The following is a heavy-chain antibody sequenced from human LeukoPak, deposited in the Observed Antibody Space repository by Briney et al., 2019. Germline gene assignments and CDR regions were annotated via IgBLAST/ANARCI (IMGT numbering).Heavy chain of an antibody. CDR3: ARGRGCSSTSCYMDFDY. Sequence: ASVKVSCKASGYTFTSHDINWVRQATGQGLEWMGWMNPNSGNTGYAQKFQGRVTITRNTSISTAYMELSSLRSEDTAVYYCARGRGCSSTSCYMDFDYWGQGTLVTVSS. D-gene: IGHD2-2*02. CDR1: GYTFTSHD. V-gene: IGHV1-8*03. J-gene: IGHJ4*02. CDR2: MNPNSGNT.